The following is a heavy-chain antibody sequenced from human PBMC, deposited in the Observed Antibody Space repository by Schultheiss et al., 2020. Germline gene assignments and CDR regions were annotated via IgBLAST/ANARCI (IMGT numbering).Heavy chain of an antibody. Sequence: GGSLRLSCAASGFTFSRSWMHWVCQAPEKGPEWVADIKCDGSEKYYVYSVKGRLTISRDNAKNSLYLQVNSLRAEDMTVYYCASSLAYCGGDCYSPDYWGQGTLVTVSS. J-gene: IGHJ4*02. V-gene: IGHV3-52*01. CDR1: GFTFSRSW. CDR3: ASSLAYCGGDCYSPDY. CDR2: IKCDGSEK. D-gene: IGHD2-21*02.